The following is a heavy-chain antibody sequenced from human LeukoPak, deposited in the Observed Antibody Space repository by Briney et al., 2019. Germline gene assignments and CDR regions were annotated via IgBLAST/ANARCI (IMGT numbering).Heavy chain of an antibody. CDR3: ARGHAYYDVLTGDLKDYAYGMDV. CDR2: SGRT. V-gene: IGHV4-61*02. Sequence: SPTLSLTCSVSGDSVGRGLYYWTCIRQPAGKGLDLTIRFCTSGRTTIWNINYNPSLQSRVTISLDTSKTQFSLRLSSVTAEDTAVYYCARGHAYYDVLTGDLKDYAYGMDVWGQGTTVTVSS. CDR1: GDSVGRGLYY. J-gene: IGHJ6*02. D-gene: IGHD3-9*01.